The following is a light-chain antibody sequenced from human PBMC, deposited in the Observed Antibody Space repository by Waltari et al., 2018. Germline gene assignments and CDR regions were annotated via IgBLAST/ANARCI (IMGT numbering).Light chain of an antibody. CDR2: GAS. J-gene: IGKJ4*01. Sequence: EIVLTQSPGTLSLSPGERATLSCRASQSVTTTYSAWYQQKVGQAPRLLIYGASNRATGIPDRFSGSGSGTDFTLTISRLEPEDFAVYYCQQYSSSPLTFGGGTKVEIK. CDR3: QQYSSSPLT. CDR1: QSVTTTY. V-gene: IGKV3-20*01.